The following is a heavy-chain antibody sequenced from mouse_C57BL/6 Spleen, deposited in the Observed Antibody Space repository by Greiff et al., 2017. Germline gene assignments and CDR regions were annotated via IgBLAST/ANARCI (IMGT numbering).Heavy chain of an antibody. CDR2: ISYDGSN. CDR3: ARDRGGVSYYFDY. V-gene: IGHV3-6*01. D-gene: IGHD3-1*01. CDR1: GYSITSGYY. Sequence: VQLQQSGPGLVKPSQSLSLTCSVTGYSITSGYYWNWIRQFPGNKLEWMGYISYDGSNNYNPSLKNRISITRDTSKNQFFLKLNSVTTEDTATYYCARDRGGVSYYFDYWGQGTTLTVSS. J-gene: IGHJ2*01.